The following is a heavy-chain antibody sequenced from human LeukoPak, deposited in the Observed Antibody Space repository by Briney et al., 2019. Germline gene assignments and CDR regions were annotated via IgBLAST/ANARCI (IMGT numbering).Heavy chain of an antibody. CDR2: INPNSGGT. CDR3: ARAHYDILTGYYPNYFDY. D-gene: IGHD3-9*01. V-gene: IGHV1-2*06. Sequence: GALVKVSCKASGYTFTGYYMHWVRQAPGQGLEWMGRINPNSGGTDYAQKFQGRVTMTRDTSISTAYMELSRLRSDGTAVYYCARAHYDILTGYYPNYFDYWGQGTLVTVSS. CDR1: GYTFTGYY. J-gene: IGHJ4*02.